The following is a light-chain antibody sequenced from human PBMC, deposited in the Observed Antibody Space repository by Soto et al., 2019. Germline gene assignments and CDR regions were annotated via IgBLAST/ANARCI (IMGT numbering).Light chain of an antibody. CDR2: GAS. CDR3: QQDYIT. Sequence: EIVMTQSPATLSLSPGERATLSCRASQSVSSSYLSWYQQKPGQAPRLLIYGASTRATGIPARFSGSGSGTDFTLTISSLQPEDFAVYYCQQDYITFGPGTKVDIK. J-gene: IGKJ3*01. V-gene: IGKV3D-7*01. CDR1: QSVSSSY.